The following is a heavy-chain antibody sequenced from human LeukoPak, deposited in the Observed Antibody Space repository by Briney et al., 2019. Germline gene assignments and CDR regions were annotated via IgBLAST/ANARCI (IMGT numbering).Heavy chain of an antibody. CDR1: GFTFSSYG. CDR3: ARYGSGTYYYYMDV. V-gene: IGHV3-33*08. CDR2: IWYGGSNK. J-gene: IGHJ6*03. D-gene: IGHD3-10*01. Sequence: GGSLRLSCAASGFTFSSYGMRWVRQAPGKGLEWVAVIWYGGSNKYYADSVKGRFTISRDNSKNTLYLQMNSLRAEDTAVYYCARYGSGTYYYYMDVWGKGTTVTVSS.